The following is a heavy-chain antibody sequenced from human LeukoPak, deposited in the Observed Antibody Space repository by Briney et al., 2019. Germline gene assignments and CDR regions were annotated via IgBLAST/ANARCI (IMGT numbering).Heavy chain of an antibody. J-gene: IGHJ4*02. Sequence: PSQTLSLTCTVSGCSISSGDYYWSWLRQPPGKGLEWIGYIYYSGSTYYNPSLKSRVTISVDTSKNQFSLKLSSVTAADTAVYYCARALGLQYLDYWGQGTLVTVSS. CDR2: IYYSGST. D-gene: IGHD4-11*01. CDR1: GCSISSGDYY. V-gene: IGHV4-30-4*08. CDR3: ARALGLQYLDY.